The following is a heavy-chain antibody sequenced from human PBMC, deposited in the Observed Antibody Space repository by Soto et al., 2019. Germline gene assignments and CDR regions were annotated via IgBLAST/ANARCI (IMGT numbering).Heavy chain of an antibody. V-gene: IGHV3-49*04. Sequence: PGGSLRLSCTTSGFTFGDYAMSWVRQAPGKGLEWVGFIRSKAYGGTTEYAASVKGRFTISRGDSKSIAYLQMNSLKTEDTAVYYCTLCSSTSCYGRNWFDPWGQGTLVTVSS. D-gene: IGHD2-2*01. CDR2: IRSKAYGGTT. J-gene: IGHJ5*02. CDR3: TLCSSTSCYGRNWFDP. CDR1: GFTFGDYA.